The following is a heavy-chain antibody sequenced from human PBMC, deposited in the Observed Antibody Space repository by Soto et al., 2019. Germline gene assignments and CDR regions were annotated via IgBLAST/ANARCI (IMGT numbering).Heavy chain of an antibody. CDR1: GYTFTTYY. Sequence: ASVKVSCKASGYTFTTYYIHWVRQAPGQGLEWMGVINPSGGSTTCAQKFQGRVTMTRDTSTSTVYMELSSLISEDTAVYYCATRSGYWGQGTLVTVSS. J-gene: IGHJ4*02. D-gene: IGHD3-10*01. CDR2: INPSGGST. V-gene: IGHV1-46*01. CDR3: ATRSGY.